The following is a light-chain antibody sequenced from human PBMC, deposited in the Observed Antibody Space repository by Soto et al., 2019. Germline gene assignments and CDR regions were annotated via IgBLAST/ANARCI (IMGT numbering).Light chain of an antibody. CDR2: DAS. J-gene: IGKJ4*01. CDR3: QQRSDWPST. V-gene: IGKV3-11*01. CDR1: QSVSSY. Sequence: EIVLTQSPATLSLSPGERANLSCRASQSVSSYLAWYQQKPGQAPRLLISDASNRATGIPARFSGSGSGTDFTLTISSLEPDDFAVYYCQQRSDWPSTFGGGTKVQIK.